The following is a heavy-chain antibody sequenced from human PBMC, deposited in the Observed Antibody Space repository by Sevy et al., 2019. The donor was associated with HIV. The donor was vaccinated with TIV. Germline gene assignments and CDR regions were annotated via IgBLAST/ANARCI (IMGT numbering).Heavy chain of an antibody. CDR1: GFTFNNYA. J-gene: IGHJ4*02. D-gene: IGHD3-10*02. CDR2: ISGSGSYT. CDR3: AKEKEVSMYYFHS. Sequence: GGSLRLSCAASGFTFNNYAMNWVRQAPGKGLEWVAVISGSGSYTYYADSVKGRFTISRDTAKNTLYLQMNSLRAEGTDVYYCAKEKEVSMYYFHSWGQGTLVTVSS. V-gene: IGHV3-23*01.